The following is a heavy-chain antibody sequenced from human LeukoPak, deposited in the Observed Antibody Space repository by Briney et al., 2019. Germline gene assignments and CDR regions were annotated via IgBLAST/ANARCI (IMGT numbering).Heavy chain of an antibody. CDR1: GGSISSGGYY. Sequence: PSQTLSLTCTVSGGSISSGGYYWSWIRQHPGKGLEWIGYIYYSGRTYYNPSLKSRVTISVDTSKNQFSLKLSSVTAADTAVYYCARDWYSSGEGGRSYNWFDPWGQGTLVTVSS. J-gene: IGHJ5*02. CDR2: IYYSGRT. D-gene: IGHD6-25*01. V-gene: IGHV4-31*03. CDR3: ARDWYSSGEGGRSYNWFDP.